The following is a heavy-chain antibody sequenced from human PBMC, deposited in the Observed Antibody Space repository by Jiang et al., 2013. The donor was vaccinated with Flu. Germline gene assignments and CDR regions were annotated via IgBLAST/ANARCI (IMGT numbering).Heavy chain of an antibody. CDR2: TYYRPKWYN. J-gene: IGHJ4*02. CDR3: ARDLLGSSGWYGVPEPLDY. CDR1: GDSVSSNSAA. Sequence: TLSLTCAISGDSVSSNSAAWNWIRQSPSRGLEWLGRTYYRPKWYNDYAVSVKSRITINPDTSKNQFSLQLNSVTPEDTAVYYCARDLLGSSGWYGVPEPLDYWGQGTLVTVSS. V-gene: IGHV6-1*01. D-gene: IGHD6-19*01.